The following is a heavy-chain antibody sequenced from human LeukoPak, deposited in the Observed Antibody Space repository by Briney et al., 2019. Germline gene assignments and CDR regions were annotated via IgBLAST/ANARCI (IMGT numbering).Heavy chain of an antibody. V-gene: IGHV3-30*04. J-gene: IGHJ4*02. CDR2: ISFDGNNE. D-gene: IGHD2-15*01. CDR1: GFTFSTYA. CDR3: AKLQIVVVYYFDY. Sequence: GRSLRLSCAASGFTFSTYAMHWVRQAPGKGLEWVADISFDGNNEHYADSVKGRFNISRDNSKNTLYLQMNSLRAEDTAVYYCAKLQIVVVYYFDYWGQGTLVTVSS.